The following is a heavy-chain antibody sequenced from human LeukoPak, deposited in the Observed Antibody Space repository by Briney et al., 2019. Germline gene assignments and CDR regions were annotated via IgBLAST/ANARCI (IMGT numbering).Heavy chain of an antibody. CDR1: DGSISSYY. Sequence: PSETLSLTCTVSDGSISSYYWSWIRQPPGKGLEWIGHIYDSGSTNYNPSLKSRVTISVDTSKNQFSLKLSSVTAADTAVYYCAREFSWSGFFDYWGQGTLVTVSS. CDR3: AREFSWSGFFDY. D-gene: IGHD3-3*01. V-gene: IGHV4-59*01. CDR2: IYDSGST. J-gene: IGHJ4*02.